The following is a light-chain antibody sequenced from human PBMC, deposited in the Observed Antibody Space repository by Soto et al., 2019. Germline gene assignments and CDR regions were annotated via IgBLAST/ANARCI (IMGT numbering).Light chain of an antibody. CDR1: QRVSKN. V-gene: IGKV3-15*01. Sequence: IVMSQSPATLSVSPGERVTLSCRSSQRVSKNLAGYQQKPGQAPRLLIYAASTRATGIPARFSGSGSATEFTLTVSSLQSEDFGVYYCQQYNNWPPLTFGGGTKVEIK. J-gene: IGKJ4*01. CDR2: AAS. CDR3: QQYNNWPPLT.